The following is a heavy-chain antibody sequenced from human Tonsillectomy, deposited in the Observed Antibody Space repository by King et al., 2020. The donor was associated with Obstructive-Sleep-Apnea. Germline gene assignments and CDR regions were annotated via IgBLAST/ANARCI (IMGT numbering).Heavy chain of an antibody. CDR2: IRYDGSDK. CDR1: GFTFNNYG. J-gene: IGHJ4*02. CDR3: AKAKGSGTYYNYFDY. V-gene: IGHV3-30*02. D-gene: IGHD3-10*01. Sequence: VQLVESGGGVVQPGRSLRLSCAASGFTFNNYGMHWVRQAPGKGLEWVAFIRYDGSDKYYADSVKGRFTISRDNSKNTLYLQMNSLRTEDTAFYYCAKAKGSGTYYNYFDYCGQGTLVTVSS.